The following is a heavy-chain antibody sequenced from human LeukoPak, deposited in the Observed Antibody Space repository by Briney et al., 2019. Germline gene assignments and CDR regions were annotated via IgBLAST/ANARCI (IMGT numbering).Heavy chain of an antibody. CDR2: ISSSSSYI. CDR3: ARDSPIVATTFDY. J-gene: IGHJ4*02. Sequence: SGGSLRLSCAASGFTFSSYSMNWVRQVPGKGLEWVSSISSSSSYIYYADSVKGRFTISRDNAKSSLYLQMNSLRAEDTAVYYCARDSPIVATTFDYWGQGTLVTVSS. CDR1: GFTFSSYS. V-gene: IGHV3-21*01. D-gene: IGHD5-12*01.